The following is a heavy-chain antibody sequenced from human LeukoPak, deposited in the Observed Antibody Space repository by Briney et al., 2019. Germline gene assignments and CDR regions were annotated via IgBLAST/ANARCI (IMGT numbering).Heavy chain of an antibody. D-gene: IGHD6-13*01. Sequence: SETLSLNCAVYGGSFSGYYWSWIRQPPGKGLEWIGEINHLGTTNYNPSLKGRVTISVDTSKNQISLRLTSMTAADTAVYYCARVPAAEILWGQGTLVTVSS. V-gene: IGHV4-34*01. CDR2: INHLGTT. CDR1: GGSFSGYY. J-gene: IGHJ4*02. CDR3: ARVPAAEIL.